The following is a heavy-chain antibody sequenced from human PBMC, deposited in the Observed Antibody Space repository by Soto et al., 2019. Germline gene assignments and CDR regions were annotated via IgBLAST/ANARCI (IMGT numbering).Heavy chain of an antibody. Sequence: SETLSLTCTVSGNSISDYYWSWIRQTPGKGLEWIGNIYYSGSISYNPSLESRVTISVGTSNNQFSLELSSVTAADTAVYFCARIRGSTIFGVDYYGMDVWGQGTTVTVSS. V-gene: IGHV4-59*01. CDR1: GNSISDYY. CDR2: IYYSGSI. J-gene: IGHJ6*02. CDR3: ARIRGSTIFGVDYYGMDV. D-gene: IGHD3-3*01.